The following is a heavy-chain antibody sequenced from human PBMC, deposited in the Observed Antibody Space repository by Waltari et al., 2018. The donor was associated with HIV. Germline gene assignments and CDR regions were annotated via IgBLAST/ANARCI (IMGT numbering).Heavy chain of an antibody. CDR2: IYSSGST. D-gene: IGHD3-10*01. J-gene: IGHJ5*02. Sequence: QLQVHESGPGLVKPSETLSLTCTVSGASISRSSYYWAWIRQPPGKGLEWIGSIYSSGSTYYNPSLKSRVTMSVDTSKNQFSLKLRYVTAADTAVYYCARRVSSGSGILWFDPWGQGTLVTVSS. CDR1: GASISRSSYY. CDR3: ARRVSSGSGILWFDP. V-gene: IGHV4-39*01.